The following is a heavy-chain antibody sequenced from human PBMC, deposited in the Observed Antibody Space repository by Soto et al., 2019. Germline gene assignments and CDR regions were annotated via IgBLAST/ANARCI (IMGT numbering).Heavy chain of an antibody. D-gene: IGHD2-15*01. CDR2: ISSSGSTI. Sequence: GGSLRLSCAASGFTFSDYYMSWIRQAPGKGLEWVSYISSSGSTIYYADSVKGRSTISRDNAKNSLYLQMNSLRAEDTAVYYCARRCSGGSCYSHDAFDIWGQGTMVTVS. CDR3: ARRCSGGSCYSHDAFDI. J-gene: IGHJ3*02. CDR1: GFTFSDYY. V-gene: IGHV3-11*01.